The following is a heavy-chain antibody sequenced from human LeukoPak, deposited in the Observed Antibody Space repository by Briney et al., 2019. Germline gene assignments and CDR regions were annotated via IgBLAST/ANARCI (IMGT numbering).Heavy chain of an antibody. CDR2: IKQDGSEK. CDR1: GFTFSNYW. Sequence: GSLRLSCAASGFTFSNYWVNWVRQAPGKGLEWVANIKQDGSEKYYVDSVKGRFTISRDNAKNSLYLQMNSLRAEDTAVYYCVRAMDVWGQGTTVTVSS. CDR3: VRAMDV. V-gene: IGHV3-7*04. J-gene: IGHJ6*02.